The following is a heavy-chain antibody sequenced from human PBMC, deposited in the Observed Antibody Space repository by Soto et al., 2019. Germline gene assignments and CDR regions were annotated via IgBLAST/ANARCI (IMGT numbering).Heavy chain of an antibody. CDR3: ARTPMLDYYYGMDV. CDR2: ISYDGNNK. CDR1: GFTYSTYT. V-gene: IGHV3-30*03. D-gene: IGHD3-10*02. J-gene: IGHJ6*02. Sequence: GGSLRLSCAASGFTYSTYTMHWVCQAPGKGLEWVAVISYDGNNKFYADSVKGRFTISRDNTKHTLYLQMNSLRPEDTAVYYCARTPMLDYYYGMDVWGQGTTVTVSS.